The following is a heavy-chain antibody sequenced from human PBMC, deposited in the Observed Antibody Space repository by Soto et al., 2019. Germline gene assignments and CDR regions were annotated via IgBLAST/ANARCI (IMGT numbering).Heavy chain of an antibody. V-gene: IGHV4-30-2*01. CDR3: ARGGYYGSGLTVGY. D-gene: IGHD3-10*01. CDR2: IYHSGST. Sequence: SETLSLTCAVSGCSISSGGYSWSWIRQPPGKGLEWIGYIYHSGSTYYNPSLKSRVTISVDRSKNQFSLKLSSVTAADTAVYYCARGGYYGSGLTVGYWGQGTLVTVSS. J-gene: IGHJ4*02. CDR1: GCSISSGGYS.